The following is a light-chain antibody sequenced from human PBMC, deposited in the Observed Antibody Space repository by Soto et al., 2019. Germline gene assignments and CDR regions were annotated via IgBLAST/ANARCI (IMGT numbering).Light chain of an antibody. J-gene: IGKJ2*01. Sequence: DVVLTQSPVSLPVTLGQPASITCRSSHGLVYSNGNTFLSWFFQRPGQSPRRLIYKVSNRDSGVPDRFSGSGSGADFTLQITRVVAEDVGVYYCMQYTHLPHTFGQGTKQEIK. V-gene: IGKV2-30*01. CDR3: MQYTHLPHT. CDR2: KVS. CDR1: HGLVYSNGNTF.